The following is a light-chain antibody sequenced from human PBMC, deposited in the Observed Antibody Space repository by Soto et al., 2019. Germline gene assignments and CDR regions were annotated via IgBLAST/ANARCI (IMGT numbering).Light chain of an antibody. CDR2: RVI. J-gene: IGLJ2*01. CDR3: SSFSSITREV. Sequence: QSALTQPASVSGSPGQSITISCTGTSSDIGRYDYVSWYQQFPGKAPKLMIYRVINRPSGVSDRFSGSKSGNSASLSISGLQPEDEADYYCSSFSSITREVFGGGTKVTVL. V-gene: IGLV2-14*03. CDR1: SSDIGRYDY.